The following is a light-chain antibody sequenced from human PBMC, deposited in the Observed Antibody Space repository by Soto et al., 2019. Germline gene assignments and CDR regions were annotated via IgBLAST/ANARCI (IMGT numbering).Light chain of an antibody. CDR1: SSDVVSLNF. Sequence: QSALTQPASVSGSPGQSITISCTGSSSDVVSLNFVSWYQQYPGEAPNLIIYEDTKRPSGLSNRFSGSKSGNTASLTISGVQAEDEADYYCCSSAGSSPYVLFGGGTKLTVL. CDR2: EDT. J-gene: IGLJ2*01. V-gene: IGLV2-23*01. CDR3: CSSAGSSPYVL.